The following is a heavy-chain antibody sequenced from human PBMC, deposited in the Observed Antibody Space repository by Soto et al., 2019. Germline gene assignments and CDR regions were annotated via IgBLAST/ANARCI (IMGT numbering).Heavy chain of an antibody. CDR2: IYDSGIT. V-gene: IGHV4-59*01. J-gene: IGHJ4*02. D-gene: IGHD6-25*01. Sequence: QVQLQESGPGLVRPSEALSLTCTVSNGSISHYYWSWIRQSPGKGLEWIAYIYDSGITNYNPSLNSRVTISGDTSKNQFSRKLSSVRAADTATYSCAGGYLRLFDYWGQGILVTVSS. CDR3: AGGYLRLFDY. CDR1: NGSISHYY.